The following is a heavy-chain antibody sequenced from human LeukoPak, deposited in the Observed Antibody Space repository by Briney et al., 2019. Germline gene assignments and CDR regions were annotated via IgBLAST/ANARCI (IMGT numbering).Heavy chain of an antibody. CDR2: ISSSSSYR. J-gene: IGHJ6*03. V-gene: IGHV3-21*04. Sequence: GWSLRLSCAASRFTFSSYSMNWVRQAPGKGLEWVSSISSSSSYRYYADSVKGRFTISRDNAKNSLFLQMNSLRAEDTAVYYCARVLGYCSGGNCYSGGLGYMDVWGKGTTVTISS. CDR3: ARVLGYCSGGNCYSGGLGYMDV. CDR1: RFTFSSYS. D-gene: IGHD2-15*01.